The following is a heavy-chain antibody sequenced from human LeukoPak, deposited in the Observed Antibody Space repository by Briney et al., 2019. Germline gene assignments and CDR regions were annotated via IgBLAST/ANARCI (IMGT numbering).Heavy chain of an antibody. CDR1: GFTFSDYY. CDR3: ARVRYYGSGSNPDAFDI. Sequence: GGSLRLSCAASGFTFSDYYMSWIRQAPGKGLEWVSYISSSGSTIYYADSVKGRFTISRDNAKNSLYLQMNSLRAEDTAVYYCARVRYYGSGSNPDAFDIWGQGTMVTVSS. V-gene: IGHV3-11*01. D-gene: IGHD3-10*01. J-gene: IGHJ3*02. CDR2: ISSSGSTI.